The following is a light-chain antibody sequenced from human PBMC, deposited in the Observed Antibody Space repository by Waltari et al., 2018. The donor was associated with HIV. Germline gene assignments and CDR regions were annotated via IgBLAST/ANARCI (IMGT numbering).Light chain of an antibody. Sequence: QSALHQPASVSGSPGHSITIPCTGPRSAVGRYDYVPWYQQHPGKAPKFMIYEVSNRPSGVSNRFSGSKSGNTASLTISGLQAEDEADYYCSSYTSISTLVFGGGTKLTVL. CDR2: EVS. J-gene: IGLJ3*02. CDR1: RSAVGRYDY. CDR3: SSYTSISTLV. V-gene: IGLV2-14*01.